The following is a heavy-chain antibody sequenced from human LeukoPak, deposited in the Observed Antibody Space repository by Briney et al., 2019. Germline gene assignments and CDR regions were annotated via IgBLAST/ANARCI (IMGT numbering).Heavy chain of an antibody. CDR2: IYYGGST. D-gene: IGHD3-22*01. J-gene: IGHJ4*02. Sequence: SETLSLTCTVSGGSISSYYWSWIRHPPGKGREWIGYIYYGGSTNYNPSLKSRATISVDTSKNHFSLKLSSVTAADTAVYYCARGGEAYYYDSSGLVNWGQGTLVTVSS. V-gene: IGHV4-59*01. CDR1: GGSISSYY. CDR3: ARGGEAYYYDSSGLVN.